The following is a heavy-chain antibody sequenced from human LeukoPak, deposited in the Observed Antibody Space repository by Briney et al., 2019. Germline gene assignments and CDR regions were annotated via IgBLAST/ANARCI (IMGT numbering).Heavy chain of an antibody. CDR3: ARVGYSYVINDWSRTGLGAYRTKYYYHMDV. D-gene: IGHD5-18*01. V-gene: IGHV4-34*01. J-gene: IGHJ6*03. Sequence: KPSETLSLTCAVYGGSFSGYYWSWIRQPPGKGLEWIGEINHSGSTNYNPSLKSRVTNSGGTSKNQFSLKVRSVTAADTAMYFCARVGYSYVINDWSRTGLGAYRTKYYYHMDVWGKGTTVTVSS. CDR1: GGSFSGYY. CDR2: INHSGST.